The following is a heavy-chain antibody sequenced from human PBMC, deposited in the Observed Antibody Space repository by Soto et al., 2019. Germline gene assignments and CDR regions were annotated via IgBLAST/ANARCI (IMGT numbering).Heavy chain of an antibody. J-gene: IGHJ5*02. V-gene: IGHV4-59*01. CDR2: IYYSGST. Sequence: QVQLQESGPGLVKPSETLSLTCTVSGGSISSYYWSWIRQPPGKGLEWIGYIYYSGSTNYNPSLKSRVTISVDTSKNQFSLKLSSVTAADTAVYYCARGLPVTIFNWFDPWGQGTLVTVSS. CDR1: GGSISSYY. CDR3: ARGLPVTIFNWFDP. D-gene: IGHD4-4*01.